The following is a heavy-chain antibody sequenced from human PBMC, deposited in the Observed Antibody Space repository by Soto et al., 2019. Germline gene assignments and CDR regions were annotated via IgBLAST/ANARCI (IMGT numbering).Heavy chain of an antibody. J-gene: IGHJ4*02. CDR2: INHSGST. Sequence: SETLSLTCAVYGGSFSGYYWSWIRQPPGKGLEWIGEINHSGSTNYNPSLKSRVTISVDTSKNQFSLKLSSVTAADTAVYYCASQADTAMTFDYWGQGTLVTVSS. CDR1: GGSFSGYY. CDR3: ASQADTAMTFDY. V-gene: IGHV4-34*01. D-gene: IGHD5-18*01.